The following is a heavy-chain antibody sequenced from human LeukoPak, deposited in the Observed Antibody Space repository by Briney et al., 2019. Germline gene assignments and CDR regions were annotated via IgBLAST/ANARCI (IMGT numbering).Heavy chain of an antibody. Sequence: PSETLSLTCAVYGGSFSGYYWTWIRQPLGKGLEWIGEITHSGSSNYNRSLKSRVTISVDTSNNQFSLKLSSLTPAAKAAYYCTRGRDRYCSGGSCLHNWFDPWGQGTRVPVSS. CDR2: ITHSGSS. J-gene: IGHJ5*02. CDR1: GGSFSGYY. CDR3: TRGRDRYCSGGSCLHNWFDP. D-gene: IGHD2-15*01. V-gene: IGHV4-34*01.